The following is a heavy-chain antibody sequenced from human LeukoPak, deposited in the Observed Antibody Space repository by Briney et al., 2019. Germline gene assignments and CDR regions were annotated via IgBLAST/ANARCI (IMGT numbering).Heavy chain of an antibody. D-gene: IGHD2-2*01. CDR1: GFTFSSYA. V-gene: IGHV3-23*01. CDR3: AKRNGPSAWPGRDAEYFQH. Sequence: GGSLRLSCAASGFTFSSYAMSWVRQAPGKGLEWVSAISGSGGSTYYADSVKGRFTISRDNSKNTLYLQMNSLRAEDTAVYYCAKRNGPSAWPGRDAEYFQHWGQGTLVTVSS. CDR2: ISGSGGST. J-gene: IGHJ1*01.